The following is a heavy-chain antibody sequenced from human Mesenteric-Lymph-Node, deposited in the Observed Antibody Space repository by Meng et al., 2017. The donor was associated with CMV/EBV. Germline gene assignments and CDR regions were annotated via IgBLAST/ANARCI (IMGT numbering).Heavy chain of an antibody. CDR2: ISSDGITT. V-gene: IGHV3-74*01. CDR3: VREYSDSPSFFQR. D-gene: IGHD5-12*01. CDR1: GFTFSNYW. Sequence: DSGFTFSNYWMHWVRQTPGKGLVWISRISSDGITTYADAVKGRFTISRDNAKNTLYLQMSSLRVEDTAVYYCVREYSDSPSFFQRWGQGTLVTVSS. J-gene: IGHJ1*01.